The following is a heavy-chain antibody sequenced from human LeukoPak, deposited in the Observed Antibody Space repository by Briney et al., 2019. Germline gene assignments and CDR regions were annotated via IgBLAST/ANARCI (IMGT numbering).Heavy chain of an antibody. D-gene: IGHD1-26*01. CDR2: IYYSGST. Sequence: SETLSLTCTVSGGSISSSSCYWGWIRQPPGKGLECIGSIYYSGSTYYNPSLKSRVTISVDTSKNQFSLKLSSVTAADTAVYYCARLGASGSYVDYWGQGTLVTVSS. V-gene: IGHV4-39*01. J-gene: IGHJ4*02. CDR3: ARLGASGSYVDY. CDR1: GGSISSSSCY.